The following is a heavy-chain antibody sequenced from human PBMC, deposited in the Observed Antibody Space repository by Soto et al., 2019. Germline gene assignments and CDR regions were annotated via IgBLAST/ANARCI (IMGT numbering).Heavy chain of an antibody. J-gene: IGHJ3*02. Sequence: EVQLVESGGGLVQPGRSLRRSCAASGFTFDDYAMHWVRQAPGKGLEWVSGISWNSGSIGYADSVKGRFTISRDNAKNSLYLQMNSLRAEDTALYYCAKDMAAAGTDAFDIWGQGTMVTVSS. CDR3: AKDMAAAGTDAFDI. CDR2: ISWNSGSI. V-gene: IGHV3-9*01. CDR1: GFTFDDYA. D-gene: IGHD6-13*01.